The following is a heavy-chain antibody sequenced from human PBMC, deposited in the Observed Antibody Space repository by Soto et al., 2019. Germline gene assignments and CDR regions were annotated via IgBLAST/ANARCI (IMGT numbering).Heavy chain of an antibody. CDR3: ARRFRGGSGWYFDY. D-gene: IGHD6-19*01. V-gene: IGHV4-61*05. Sequence: SETLSLTCTVSGGSISSNYYCWSWIRQSPEKGLEWIGYIYNSGSTNNNPSLKSRVTISVDTSKNQFSLKLSSVTAADTAVYYCARRFRGGSGWYFDYWGQGTLVTVSS. J-gene: IGHJ4*02. CDR1: GGSISSNYYC. CDR2: IYNSGST.